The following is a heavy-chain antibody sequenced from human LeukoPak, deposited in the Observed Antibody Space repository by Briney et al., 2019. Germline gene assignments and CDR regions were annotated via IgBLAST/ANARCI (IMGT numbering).Heavy chain of an antibody. CDR2: ISYDGGKK. J-gene: IGHJ4*02. CDR1: GFTFSSHD. V-gene: IGHV3-30*18. CDR3: AKDRRAGSYDY. Sequence: GGSLRPSCAASGFTFSSHDMHWVRQAPGKGLEWVAFISYDGGKKDYADSVKGRFTISRDNSRNTLYLQMNSLRAEDTAVYYCAKDRRAGSYDYWGQGTLVTVSS. D-gene: IGHD3-10*01.